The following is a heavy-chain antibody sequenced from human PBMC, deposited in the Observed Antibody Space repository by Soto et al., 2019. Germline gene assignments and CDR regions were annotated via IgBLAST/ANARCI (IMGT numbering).Heavy chain of an antibody. CDR1: GFRFSDHY. CDR3: GRQAARNYIDS. Sequence: GRSLRLSCAASGFRFSDHYMTWIRQAPGKGLEWVSKISGRGRTLSYADSVKGRFTISRDNAKNSLYLQLHSLRADDTAVYYCGRQAARNYIDSWGQGDVVTASS. CDR2: ISGRGRTL. D-gene: IGHD6-6*01. J-gene: IGHJ4*02. V-gene: IGHV3-11*01.